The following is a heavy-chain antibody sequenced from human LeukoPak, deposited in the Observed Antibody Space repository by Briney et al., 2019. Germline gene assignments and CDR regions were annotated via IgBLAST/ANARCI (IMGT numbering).Heavy chain of an antibody. CDR2: VFYSGKT. CDR1: GDYINTGHW. D-gene: IGHD3-10*01. J-gene: IGHJ4*02. CDR3: AAASQLWLIDQ. V-gene: IGHV4-4*02. Sequence: PSETLSLTCSVSGDYINTGHWWSWVRQPPGKGLEWIGEVFYSGKTDFNPSLKNRVTISLDKSKNQFSLKLTSVTAADTAVYYCAAASQLWLIDQWGQGTLVTVSS.